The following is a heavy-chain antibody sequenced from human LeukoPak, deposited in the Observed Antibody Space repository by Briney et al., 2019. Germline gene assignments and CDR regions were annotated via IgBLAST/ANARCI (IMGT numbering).Heavy chain of an antibody. V-gene: IGHV4-30-4*08. D-gene: IGHD2-15*01. CDR2: IYYSGST. Sequence: TSETLSLTCTFSGGSISSGDYYWSWIRQPPGKGLEWIGYIYYSGSTYYNPSLKSRVTISVDTSKNQFSLKLSSVTAADTAIYYCARAPLDCSGGSCYYWYFDLWGRGTLVTVSS. J-gene: IGHJ2*01. CDR3: ARAPLDCSGGSCYYWYFDL. CDR1: GGSISSGDYY.